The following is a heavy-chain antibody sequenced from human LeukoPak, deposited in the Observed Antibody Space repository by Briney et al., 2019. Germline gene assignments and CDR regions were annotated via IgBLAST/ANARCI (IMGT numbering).Heavy chain of an antibody. CDR2: LYYGETT. J-gene: IGHJ5*02. V-gene: IGHV4-39*01. D-gene: IGHD3-10*01. CDR3: ASSGTSGRAPGRHNWFDP. Sequence: PSETLSVTCTVSVGSLSSSIYSWGWIRHPPGEGRECLPILYYGETTNHNPSLGTLVITSINTPNNQPSLNVNSVMAADSAVYYCASSGTSGRAPGRHNWFDPWGQGTLVTVSS. CDR1: VGSLSSSIYS.